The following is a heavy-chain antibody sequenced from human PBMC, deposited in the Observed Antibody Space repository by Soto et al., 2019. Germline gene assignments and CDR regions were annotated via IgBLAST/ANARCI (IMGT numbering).Heavy chain of an antibody. CDR3: ARVVVPAAAPFYDYYCVDV. J-gene: IGHJ6*03. CDR2: ISAYTGTT. CDR1: GYTFTSYD. V-gene: IGHV1-18*01. D-gene: IGHD2-2*01. Sequence: QVQLVQSGAEVKKPGASVKVSCKASGYTFTSYDISWVRQAPGQGLEWMGWISAYTGTTNYPQKLQGRVTLPTDTPTSTAYMELRRLRSYDTAVYDCARVVVPAAAPFYDYYCVDVWGSVTTVIVSS.